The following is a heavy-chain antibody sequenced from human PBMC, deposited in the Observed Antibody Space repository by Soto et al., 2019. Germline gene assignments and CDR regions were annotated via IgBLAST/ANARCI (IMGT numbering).Heavy chain of an antibody. Sequence: SETLSLTCAVSGGSISSGGYSWSWIRQPPGKGLEWIGYIYHSGSTYYNPSLKSRVTISVDRSKNQFSLKLSSVTAADTAVYYCAREDVGYCSSTSCYTPGYFDYWGQGTLVTVSS. J-gene: IGHJ4*02. V-gene: IGHV4-30-2*01. CDR1: GGSISSGGYS. CDR3: AREDVGYCSSTSCYTPGYFDY. D-gene: IGHD2-2*02. CDR2: IYHSGST.